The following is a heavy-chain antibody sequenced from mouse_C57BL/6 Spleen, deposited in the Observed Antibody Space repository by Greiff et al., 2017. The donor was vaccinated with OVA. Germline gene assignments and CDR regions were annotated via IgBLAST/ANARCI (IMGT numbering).Heavy chain of an antibody. CDR1: GYTFTSYW. CDR2: IDPSDSYT. Sequence: QVQLQQPGAELVMPGASVKLSCKASGYTFTSYWMHWVKQRPGQGLEWIGEIDPSDSYTNYNQKFKGKSTLTVDKSSSTAYMQLSSLTSEDSAVYYCARAATVEKRAGLYAMDDWGQGTSVTVSS. V-gene: IGHV1-69*01. D-gene: IGHD1-1*01. CDR3: ARAATVEKRAGLYAMDD. J-gene: IGHJ4*01.